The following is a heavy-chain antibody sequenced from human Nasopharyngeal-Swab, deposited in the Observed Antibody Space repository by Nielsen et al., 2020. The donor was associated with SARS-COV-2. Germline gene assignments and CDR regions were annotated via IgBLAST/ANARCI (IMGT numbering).Heavy chain of an antibody. CDR2: INHSGST. J-gene: IGHJ4*02. V-gene: IGHV4-39*07. CDR3: ARGGVEDGYNYGGGIDY. Sequence: SETLSLTCTVSGGSISSSSYYWGWIRQPPGKGLEWIGEINHSGSTNYNPSLKSRVTISVDTSKNQFSLKLSSVTAADTAVYYCARGGVEDGYNYGGGIDYWGQGTLVTVSS. CDR1: GGSISSSSYY. D-gene: IGHD5-24*01.